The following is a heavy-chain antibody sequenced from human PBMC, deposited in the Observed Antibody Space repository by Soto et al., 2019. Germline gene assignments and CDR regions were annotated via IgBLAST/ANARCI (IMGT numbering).Heavy chain of an antibody. CDR1: DVSIISKNFY. CDR3: ATTRGIAVGGSFDY. CDR2: LYSGST. D-gene: IGHD6-19*01. V-gene: IGHV4-39*01. Sequence: SETQSLTYTVSDVSIISKNFYWGWISQSPGKGLEWIGTLYSGSTFSSLSLKNRVTISVDTSKNQVSLKLRSVAAADTAIYYCATTRGIAVGGSFDYWGQGIQVTVSS. J-gene: IGHJ4*02.